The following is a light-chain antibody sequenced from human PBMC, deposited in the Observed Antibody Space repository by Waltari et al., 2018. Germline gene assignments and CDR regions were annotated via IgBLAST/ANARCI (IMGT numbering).Light chain of an antibody. Sequence: DIVMTQSPDSLAVSLGERATINCKSSQSVLYSSNNNNYLAWYRQKPGQPPKLLFYWASTRASGVPDRFSGSGSGTDFTLTISSLQAEDVAVYYCQQYYTTPRTFGQVTRLEI. J-gene: IGKJ5*01. CDR2: WAS. V-gene: IGKV4-1*01. CDR3: QQYYTTPRT. CDR1: QSVLYSSNNNNY.